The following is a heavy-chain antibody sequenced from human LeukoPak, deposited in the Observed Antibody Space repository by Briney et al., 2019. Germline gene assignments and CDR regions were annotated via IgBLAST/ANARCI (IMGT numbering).Heavy chain of an antibody. V-gene: IGHV1-46*01. CDR3: ARESGLLGEYIFDY. D-gene: IGHD2-15*01. CDR1: GYTFTDYH. Sequence: ASVTVSCKASGYTFTDYHMHWVRQAPGQGLEWMAIIWSSGDRRRYAQKFQGRITMTSDASTSTAYMELSSLRSEDTAVYYCARESGLLGEYIFDYWGQGTLVTVSS. CDR2: IWSSGDRR. J-gene: IGHJ4*02.